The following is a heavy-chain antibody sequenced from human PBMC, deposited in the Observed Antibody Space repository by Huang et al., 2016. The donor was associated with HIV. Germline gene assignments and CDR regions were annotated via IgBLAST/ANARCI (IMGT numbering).Heavy chain of an antibody. Sequence: QGQLVESGGGVVQPGRSLRLSCAASGFSFTSYDMQWVRQVPGKGLDWVSVVSNDGNEKYYADSVKGRFTISRDNVKNTLYLQMNSLRTGDTAVYFCLPAGHVSHYYYMDVWGKGTTVIVSS. CDR1: GFSFTSYD. V-gene: IGHV3-30*03. J-gene: IGHJ6*03. CDR3: LPAGHVSHYYYMDV. CDR2: VSNDGNEK.